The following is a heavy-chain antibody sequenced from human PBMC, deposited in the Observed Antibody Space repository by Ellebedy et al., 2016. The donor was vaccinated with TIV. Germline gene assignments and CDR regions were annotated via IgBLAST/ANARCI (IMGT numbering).Heavy chain of an antibody. D-gene: IGHD1-1*01. CDR1: GYSFTSYW. CDR3: ARHLEILDYYYGMDV. Sequence: GESLKISCNGSGYSFTSYWNGWVRQMPGKGLEWMGIIYPGDSDTRYSPSFQGQVTISADKSRSTAYLQSSSLKASDTAMYYCARHLEILDYYYGMDVWGQGTTVTVSS. V-gene: IGHV5-51*01. CDR2: IYPGDSDT. J-gene: IGHJ6*02.